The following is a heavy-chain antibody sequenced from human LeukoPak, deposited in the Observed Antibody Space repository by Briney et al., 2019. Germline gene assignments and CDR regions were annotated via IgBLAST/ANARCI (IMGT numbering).Heavy chain of an antibody. CDR3: AREGTKGPFGEGMAV. CDR1: GFTISDYY. V-gene: IGHV3-11*01. J-gene: IGHJ6*02. D-gene: IGHD3-3*01. CDR2: ISSSGSTI. Sequence: GESLRLSCAASGFTISDYYMSWIRQAPGKGLEWVSYISSSGSTIFYADSVKGRFTISRDNAKNSLYLQTYSLRAEAAAVYYWAREGTKGPFGEGMAVWGQGTTVTVSS.